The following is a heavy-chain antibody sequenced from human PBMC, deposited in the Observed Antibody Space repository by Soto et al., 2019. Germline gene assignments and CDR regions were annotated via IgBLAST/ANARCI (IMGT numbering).Heavy chain of an antibody. CDR3: ASSKAGYKYYYYMYV. Sequence: EVQLVESGGGLVQPGRSLRLSCAASGFTFDDYAMHWVRQAPGKGLEWVSGISWNSGSIGYADSVKGRFTISRDNAKNSLYLQMNSLRAEDTALYYCASSKAGYKYYYYMYVWGKGTTVTVSS. CDR1: GFTFDDYA. J-gene: IGHJ6*03. CDR2: ISWNSGSI. V-gene: IGHV3-9*01.